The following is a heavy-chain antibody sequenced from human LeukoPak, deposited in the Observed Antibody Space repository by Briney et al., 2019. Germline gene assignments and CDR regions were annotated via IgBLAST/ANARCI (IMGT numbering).Heavy chain of an antibody. CDR3: ARDESGTFDY. CDR2: IYYSGST. V-gene: IGHV4-61*01. D-gene: IGHD6-13*01. CDR1: GGSISSGSYY. J-gene: IGHJ4*02. Sequence: SETLSLTCTVSGGSISSGSYYWSWIRQPPGKGLEWIGYIYYSGSTNYNPSLKSRVTISVDTSKNQFSLKLSSVTAADTAVYYCARDESGTFDYWGQGTLVTVSS.